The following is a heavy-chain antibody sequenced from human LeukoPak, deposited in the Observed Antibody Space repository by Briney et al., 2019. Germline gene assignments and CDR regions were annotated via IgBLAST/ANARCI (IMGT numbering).Heavy chain of an antibody. CDR2: INPSGGST. J-gene: IGHJ4*02. D-gene: IGHD3-3*01. CDR3: ARDRDGVLRFLEWTPPGDY. Sequence: GASVKVSCKASGYTFTSYYMHWVRQAPGQGLEWMGIINPSGGSTSYAQKFQGRVTMTRDTSTSTVYMELSSLRSEDTAVYYCARDRDGVLRFLEWTPPGDYWGQGTLATVSS. CDR1: GYTFTSYY. V-gene: IGHV1-46*01.